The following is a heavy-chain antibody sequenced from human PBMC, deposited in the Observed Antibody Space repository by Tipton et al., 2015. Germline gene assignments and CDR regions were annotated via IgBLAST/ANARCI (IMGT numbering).Heavy chain of an antibody. V-gene: IGHV4-61*01. CDR2: IYHTGST. Sequence: PGLVKPSETLSLTCTVSGVSVTSGSYYWSWIRQPPGKGLEWIGYIYHTGSTIYNPSLKSRVTISLDRSKNQFSLRLTSVTAADTAMYYCARDAGIVAAPSRYFQYWGQGTLVTVSS. CDR1: GVSVTSGSYY. J-gene: IGHJ1*01. D-gene: IGHD2-15*01. CDR3: ARDAGIVAAPSRYFQY.